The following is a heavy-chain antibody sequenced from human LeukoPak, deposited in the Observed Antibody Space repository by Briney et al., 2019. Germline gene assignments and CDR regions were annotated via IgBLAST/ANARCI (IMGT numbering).Heavy chain of an antibody. Sequence: PGGTLRLSCAASGSTVTSYDMHWVRQVTGKGLEWVSTISKSGDTYYSDSVKGRFTISRENAKKSLYLQMNSLRAGDTAVYYCVRGLWEAVAATGIFDYWGQGALVTVSS. D-gene: IGHD6-19*01. J-gene: IGHJ4*02. V-gene: IGHV3-13*01. CDR1: GSTVTSYD. CDR3: VRGLWEAVAATGIFDY. CDR2: ISKSGDT.